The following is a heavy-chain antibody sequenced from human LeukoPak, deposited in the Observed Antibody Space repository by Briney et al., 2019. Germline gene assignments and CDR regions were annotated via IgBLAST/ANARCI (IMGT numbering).Heavy chain of an antibody. CDR3: ARGGLDDAFDI. V-gene: IGHV4-59*01. D-gene: IGHD6-19*01. Sequence: PSETLSLTCTVSGRSISSYYWSWIRQPPGKGLEWIGYIYYSGSTNYNPSLKSRVTISVDTSKNQFSLKLSSVTAADTAVYYCARGGLDDAFDIWGQGTMVTVSS. J-gene: IGHJ3*02. CDR2: IYYSGST. CDR1: GRSISSYY.